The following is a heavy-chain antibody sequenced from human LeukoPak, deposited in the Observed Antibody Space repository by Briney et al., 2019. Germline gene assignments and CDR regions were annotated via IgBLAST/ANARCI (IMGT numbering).Heavy chain of an antibody. V-gene: IGHV3-30-3*01. CDR1: GFTFSSYA. D-gene: IGHD3-10*01. Sequence: GGSLRLSCAASGFTFSSYAMHWVRQAPGKGLEWVAVISYDGSNKYYADSVKGRFTISRDNAKNSLYLQMNSLRAEDTAVYYCARGDYGSGSYHSYYYGMDVWGQGTTVTVSS. CDR2: ISYDGSNK. CDR3: ARGDYGSGSYHSYYYGMDV. J-gene: IGHJ6*02.